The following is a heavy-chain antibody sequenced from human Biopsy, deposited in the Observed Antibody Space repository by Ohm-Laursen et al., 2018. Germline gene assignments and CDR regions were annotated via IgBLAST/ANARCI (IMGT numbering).Heavy chain of an antibody. CDR3: ARLGSGDYFPTFFDF. J-gene: IGHJ4*02. CDR1: GVSINGGRYY. Sequence: SQTLSLTCTVSGVSINGGRYYWNWLRHHPGKGLEWIGNIFYSANTYYNPSPKSRVTISVDTSKNQFSLKLSSVTAADTAVYYCARLGSGDYFPTFFDFWGQGALVTVSS. V-gene: IGHV4-31*03. CDR2: IFYSANT. D-gene: IGHD5-12*01.